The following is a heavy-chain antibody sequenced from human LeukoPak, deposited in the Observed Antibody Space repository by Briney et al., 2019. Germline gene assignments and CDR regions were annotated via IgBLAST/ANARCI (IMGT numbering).Heavy chain of an antibody. D-gene: IGHD5-18*01. CDR2: ISYDGSNK. CDR1: GFTFSSYG. CDR3: AKDLHSYGLTGGSDFDY. J-gene: IGHJ4*02. V-gene: IGHV3-30*18. Sequence: SGGSLRLSCAASGFTFSSYGMHWVRQAPGKGLEWAAVISYDGSNKYYADSVKGRFTISRDNSKNTLYLQMNSLRAEDTAVYYCAKDLHSYGLTGGSDFDYWGQGTLVTVSS.